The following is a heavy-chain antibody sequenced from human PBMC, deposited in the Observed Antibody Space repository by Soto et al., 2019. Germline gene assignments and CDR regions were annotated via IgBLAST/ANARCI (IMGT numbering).Heavy chain of an antibody. J-gene: IGHJ6*02. CDR1: GYTFTSYG. D-gene: IGHD3-10*01. V-gene: IGHV1-18*04. CDR3: ARDNLGYYYGSV. CDR2: ISAYNGNT. Sequence: ASVKVSCKASGYTFTSYGISWVRQAPGQGLEWTGWISAYNGNTNYAQKLQGRVTMTTDTSTSTAYMELRSLRSDDTAVYYCARDNLGYYYGSVWGQGTTVTVSS.